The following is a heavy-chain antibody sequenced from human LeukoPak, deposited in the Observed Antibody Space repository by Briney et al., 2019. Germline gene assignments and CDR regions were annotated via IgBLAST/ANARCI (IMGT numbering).Heavy chain of an antibody. D-gene: IGHD3-22*01. CDR2: IDPNSGGT. V-gene: IGHV1-2*02. CDR1: GYTFTGHY. CDR3: AREIGEGSHYYDSSGYLPCDY. Sequence: ASVKVSCKASGYTFTGHYMHWVRQAPGQGLEWMGWIDPNSGGTNYAQKFQGRVTMTRDTSISTAYMELSRLRSDDTAVYYCAREIGEGSHYYDSSGYLPCDYWGQGTLVTVSS. J-gene: IGHJ4*02.